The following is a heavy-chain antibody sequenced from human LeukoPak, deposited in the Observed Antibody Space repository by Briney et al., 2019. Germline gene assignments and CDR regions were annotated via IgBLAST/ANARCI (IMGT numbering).Heavy chain of an antibody. J-gene: IGHJ4*02. D-gene: IGHD3-3*01. CDR2: ISGSGGST. Sequence: GGSLRLSCAASGFTFSSYAMSRVRQAPGKGLEWVSAISGSGGSTYYADSVKGRFTISRDNSKNTLYLQMNSLRAEDTAVYYCAKDRAIFGVVNEFDYWGQGTLVTVSS. CDR1: GFTFSSYA. V-gene: IGHV3-23*01. CDR3: AKDRAIFGVVNEFDY.